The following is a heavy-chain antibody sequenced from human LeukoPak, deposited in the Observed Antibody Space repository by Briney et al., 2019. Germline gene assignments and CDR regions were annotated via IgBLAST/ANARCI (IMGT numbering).Heavy chain of an antibody. CDR2: IYVDGST. D-gene: IGHD3-16*02. J-gene: IGHJ4*02. V-gene: IGHV3-66*01. CDR3: ARDLATRQRTGLYDS. Sequence: GGSLRLSCTASGFTFGDYGMSWVRQAPGKGLQWVSVIYVDGSTYYADSVKGRITISRDNSRNTLYLQMNSLRAEDTAVYYCARDLATRQRTGLYDSWGQGALVTVSS. CDR1: GFTFGDYG.